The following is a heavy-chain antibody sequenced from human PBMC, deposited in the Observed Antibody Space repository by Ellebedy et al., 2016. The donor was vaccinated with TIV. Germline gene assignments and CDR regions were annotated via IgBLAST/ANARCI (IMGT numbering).Heavy chain of an antibody. V-gene: IGHV1-2*04. J-gene: IGHJ4*02. D-gene: IGHD5-24*01. CDR1: GDTFTDYY. CDR2: INPNSGGR. Sequence: ASVKVSXKTSGDTFTDYYFHWLRQAPGQRLEWMGWINPNSGGRNYAQKFQGWVSMTRDTSINTAYLEVRRLTSDDTAVYFCARVMFSYRETYNFDYWGQGTLVTVSS. CDR3: ARVMFSYRETYNFDY.